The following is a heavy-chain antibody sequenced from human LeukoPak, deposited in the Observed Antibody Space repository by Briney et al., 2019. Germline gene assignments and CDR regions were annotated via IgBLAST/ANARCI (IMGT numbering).Heavy chain of an antibody. CDR1: GGTFSSYT. CDR2: IIPILGIA. D-gene: IGHD5-24*01. V-gene: IGHV1-69*02. Sequence: ASVKVSCKASGGTFSSYTISWLRQAPGQGLEWMGRIIPILGIANYAQKFQGRVTITADKSTSTAYMELSSLRSEDTAVYYCASRSPRDGYIRDAFDIWGQGTMVTVSS. CDR3: ASRSPRDGYIRDAFDI. J-gene: IGHJ3*02.